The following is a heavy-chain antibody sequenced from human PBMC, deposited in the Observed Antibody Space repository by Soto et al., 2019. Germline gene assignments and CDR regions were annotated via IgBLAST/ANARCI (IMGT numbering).Heavy chain of an antibody. D-gene: IGHD1-20*01. V-gene: IGHV4-30-2*01. J-gene: IGHJ5*02. CDR1: GGSISSGGYS. CDR3: ARVGGINWFDP. CDR2: MYHSGST. Sequence: SETLSLTCAVSGGSISSGGYSWSWIRQPPGKGLEWIGYMYHSGSTYYNPSLKSRVTISIDRSKNQFSLKLSSVTAADTAVYYCARVGGINWFDPWGQGTLVTV.